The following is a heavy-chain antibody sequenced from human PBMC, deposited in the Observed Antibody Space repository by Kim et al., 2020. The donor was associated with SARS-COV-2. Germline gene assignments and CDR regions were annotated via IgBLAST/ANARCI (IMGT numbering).Heavy chain of an antibody. J-gene: IGHJ5*02. D-gene: IGHD3-3*01. Sequence: ASVKVSCKASGYTFTSYGMNWVRQAPGQGLEWMGWINTNTGNPTYAQGFTGRFVFSLDTSVSTAYLQISSLKAEDTAGYYCASTFWSGYTNWFDPWGQGTLVTVSS. CDR2: INTNTGNP. CDR1: GYTFTSYG. CDR3: ASTFWSGYTNWFDP. V-gene: IGHV7-4-1*02.